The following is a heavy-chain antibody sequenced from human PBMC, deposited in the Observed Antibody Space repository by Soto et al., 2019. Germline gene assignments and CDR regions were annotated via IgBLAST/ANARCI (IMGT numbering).Heavy chain of an antibody. CDR1: GFTFTYYS. CDR3: ADLVPAATHYDYYDMDV. D-gene: IGHD2-2*01. CDR2: ISGSGDAT. Sequence: EVPLLESGGGLVQPGGSLRLSCVASGFTFTYYSMSWVRQAPGKGLEWVSHISGSGDATYYADSVKGRFTISRDNCKNTLYLQMNSLRADDTAVYYCADLVPAATHYDYYDMDVWGQGTTVTVSS. V-gene: IGHV3-23*01. J-gene: IGHJ6*02.